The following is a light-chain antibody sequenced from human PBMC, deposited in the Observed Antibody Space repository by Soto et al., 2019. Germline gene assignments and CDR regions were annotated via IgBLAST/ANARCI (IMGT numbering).Light chain of an antibody. J-gene: IGLJ1*01. Sequence: QSALTQPASVSGSPGQSNTISCTGTSSDVGGSDYVSWYQQPPGKPPKLMIYEGSKRPSGVYNHFSGSKSGNTASLPISGLQAEVGADYFCSSYTPSSTGVFAIGTKVTVL. V-gene: IGLV2-14*01. CDR2: EGS. CDR1: SSDVGGSDY. CDR3: SSYTPSSTGV.